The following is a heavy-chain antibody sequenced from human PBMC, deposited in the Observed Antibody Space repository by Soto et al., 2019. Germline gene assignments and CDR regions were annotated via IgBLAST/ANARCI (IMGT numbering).Heavy chain of an antibody. CDR2: ISSSSSTI. CDR1: GFTFSSYN. D-gene: IGHD3-10*01. Sequence: GGSLRLSSAASGFTFSSYNMNWVRQSPGKGLEWVSYISSSSSTIYYADSVKGRFTISRDNAKNSLYLQMNSLRDEDTAVYYCARDLRLYYYGAETRFDIWGQGTMFTVSS. J-gene: IGHJ3*02. CDR3: ARDLRLYYYGAETRFDI. V-gene: IGHV3-48*02.